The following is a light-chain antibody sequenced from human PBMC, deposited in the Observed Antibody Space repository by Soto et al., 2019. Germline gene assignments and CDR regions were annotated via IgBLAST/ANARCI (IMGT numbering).Light chain of an antibody. J-gene: IGKJ4*01. V-gene: IGKV3-20*01. CDR1: QSVSSSY. Sequence: EIVLTQSPGTLSLSPGERATLSCRASQSVSSSYLAWYQQKPGQAPRLLIYGASRRATGIPDRFSGSGSGTVFTLTISRLEPEDFAVYYCQQYDSSLGLTFVGGTKVEIK. CDR3: QQYDSSLGLT. CDR2: GAS.